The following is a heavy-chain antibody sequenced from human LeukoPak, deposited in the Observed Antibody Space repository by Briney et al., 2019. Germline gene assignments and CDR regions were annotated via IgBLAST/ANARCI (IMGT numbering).Heavy chain of an antibody. CDR1: GFTFSSYA. D-gene: IGHD5-18*01. CDR3: AKDHEWDTAMVIYFDY. J-gene: IGHJ4*02. Sequence: GGSLRLSCAASGFTFSSYAMSWVRQAPEKGLEWVSAISGSGGSTYYADSVKGRFTISRDNSKNTLYLQMNSLRAEDTAVYYCAKDHEWDTAMVIYFDYWGQGTLVTVSS. V-gene: IGHV3-23*01. CDR2: ISGSGGST.